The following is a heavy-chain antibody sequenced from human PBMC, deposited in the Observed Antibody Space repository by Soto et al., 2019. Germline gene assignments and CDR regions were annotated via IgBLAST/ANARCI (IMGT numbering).Heavy chain of an antibody. CDR1: GFTFSSYA. CDR3: ARDLAGDNWFDP. J-gene: IGHJ5*02. CDR2: ISYDGSNK. Sequence: GGSLRLSCAASGFTFSSYAMHWVRQAPGKGLEWVAVISYDGSNKYYADSVKGRFTISRDNSKNTLYLQMNSLRAEDTAVYYCARDLAGDNWFDPWGQGTLVTVSS. V-gene: IGHV3-30-3*01. D-gene: IGHD6-19*01.